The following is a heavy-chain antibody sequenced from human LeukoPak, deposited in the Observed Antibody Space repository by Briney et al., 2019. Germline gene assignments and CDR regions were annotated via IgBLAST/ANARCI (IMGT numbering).Heavy chain of an antibody. Sequence: SETLSLTCAVSGGSISSGGYSWSWIRQPPGKGLEWIGYIYHSASTYYNPSLKSRVTISVDRSKNQFSLMLSSVTAADTAVYYCAREGDGWYDYWGQGTLVTVPS. CDR1: GGSISSGGYS. J-gene: IGHJ4*02. CDR2: IYHSAST. V-gene: IGHV4-30-2*01. D-gene: IGHD6-19*01. CDR3: AREGDGWYDY.